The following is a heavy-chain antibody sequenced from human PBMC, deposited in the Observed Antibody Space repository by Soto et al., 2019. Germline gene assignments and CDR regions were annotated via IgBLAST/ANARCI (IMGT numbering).Heavy chain of an antibody. V-gene: IGHV3-23*01. CDR1: SFTFSSYA. D-gene: IGHD2-21*01. CDR2: FSGGRDTT. J-gene: IGHJ4*02. CDR3: AKATSATCTGSICYSFDY. Sequence: GALRLSCVASSFTFSSYAMTWVRQAPGQRLEWVATFSGGRDTTWHADSVKGRFTVSRDSSKNTLSLQMNSLRPEDTALYYCAKATSATCTGSICYSFDYWGQGTLVTVSS.